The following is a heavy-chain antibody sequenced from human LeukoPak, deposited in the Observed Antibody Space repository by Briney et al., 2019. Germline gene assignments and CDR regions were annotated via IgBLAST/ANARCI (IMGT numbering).Heavy chain of an antibody. Sequence: SVKVSCKASGFTFTSSVVQWVRQARGQRLEWIGWIVVGSGNANYAQKFQERVTITRDMSTSTAYMELSSLRFEDTAVYYCAADRAGSYLRFVYWGQGTPVTVSS. D-gene: IGHD3-10*01. J-gene: IGHJ4*02. CDR1: GFTFTSSV. CDR2: IVVGSGNA. V-gene: IGHV1-58*01. CDR3: AADRAGSYLRFVY.